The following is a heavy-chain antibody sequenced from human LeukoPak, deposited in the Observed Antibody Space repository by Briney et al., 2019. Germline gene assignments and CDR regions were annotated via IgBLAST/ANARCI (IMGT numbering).Heavy chain of an antibody. CDR1: GYTFTSYG. CDR3: ARDVTAQYSSGWYYVGY. V-gene: IGHV1-18*01. CDR2: ISAYNGNT. Sequence: ASVKVSCKASGYTFTSYGISWVRQAPGQGLEWMGWISAYNGNTSYAQKLQGRVTMTTDTSTSTAYMELRSLRSDDTAVYYCARDVTAQYSSGWYYVGYWGQGTLVTVSS. J-gene: IGHJ4*02. D-gene: IGHD6-19*01.